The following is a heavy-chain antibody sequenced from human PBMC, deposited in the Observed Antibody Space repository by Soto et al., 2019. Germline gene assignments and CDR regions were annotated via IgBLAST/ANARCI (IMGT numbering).Heavy chain of an antibody. J-gene: IGHJ4*02. V-gene: IGHV3-43D*03. CDR3: AKGDSSVAGTFLDY. Sequence: EVQLVESGGVVVQPGGYLRLSCAASGFTFDDYAMHWVRQAPGKGLEWVSLISWDGGSTYYADSVKGRFTISRDNSKNSLYLQMNSLRAEDTALDYCAKGDSSVAGTFLDYWGQGTLVTVSS. CDR2: ISWDGGST. D-gene: IGHD6-19*01. CDR1: GFTFDDYA.